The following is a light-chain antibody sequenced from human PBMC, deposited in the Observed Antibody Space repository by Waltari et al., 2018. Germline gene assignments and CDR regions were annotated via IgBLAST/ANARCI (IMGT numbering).Light chain of an antibody. V-gene: IGLV1-44*01. CDR1: SSNIGDNV. Sequence: QSVLTQSPSASGTPGQRVTISCSGSSSNIGDNVVNWYQPLPGKAPKLLIYRNDQRPPGVPDRFSASKSGTSASLAISGLQSEDGADYYCATWDDRMNGHWVFGGGTKVTVL. J-gene: IGLJ3*02. CDR3: ATWDDRMNGHWV. CDR2: RND.